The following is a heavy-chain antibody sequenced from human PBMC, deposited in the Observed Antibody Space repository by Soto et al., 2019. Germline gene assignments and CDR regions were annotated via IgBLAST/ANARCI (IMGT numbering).Heavy chain of an antibody. D-gene: IGHD6-13*01. Sequence: EVQLVESGGGLVQPGGSLRLSCAASGFTFSSYAMHWVRQAPGKGLEYVSAISSGGSTYYANSVKGRFTISRDNSKNTLYLQMGSLRAEDMAVYYCARQSYSSYYFDYWGQGTLVTVSS. CDR3: ARQSYSSYYFDY. V-gene: IGHV3-64*01. J-gene: IGHJ4*02. CDR2: ISSGGST. CDR1: GFTFSSYA.